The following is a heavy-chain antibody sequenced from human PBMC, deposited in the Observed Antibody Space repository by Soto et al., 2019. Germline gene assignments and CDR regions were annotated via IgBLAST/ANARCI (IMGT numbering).Heavy chain of an antibody. J-gene: IGHJ5*02. CDR3: ARVNPHESADLDSGDYIWDLGSIDP. CDR2: IYYSGST. CDR1: GGSISSSGSF. V-gene: IGHV4-31*03. Sequence: SETLSLTCSVSGGSISSSGSFWSWIRQHPGKGLEWIANIYYSGSTDYNPSLKSRVTMTVDTTKTQFSLNLNSVTAADTAVYYCARVNPHESADLDSGDYIWDLGSIDPWGQGTLVTVSS. D-gene: IGHD4-17*01.